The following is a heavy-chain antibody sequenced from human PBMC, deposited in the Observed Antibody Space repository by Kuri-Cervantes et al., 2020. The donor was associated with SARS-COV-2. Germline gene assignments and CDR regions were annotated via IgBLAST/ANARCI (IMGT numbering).Heavy chain of an antibody. CDR2: ISYDGSNK. V-gene: IGHV3-30*12. Sequence: GESLKISCAASGFTFSSYGMHWVRQAPGKGLEWVAVISYDGSNKYYADSVKGRFTISRDNSKNTLYLQMNSLRADDTAVYYCARDGSDGYYGSHGMDVWGQGTTVTVSS. CDR3: ARDGSDGYYGSHGMDV. J-gene: IGHJ6*02. D-gene: IGHD3-10*01. CDR1: GFTFSSYG.